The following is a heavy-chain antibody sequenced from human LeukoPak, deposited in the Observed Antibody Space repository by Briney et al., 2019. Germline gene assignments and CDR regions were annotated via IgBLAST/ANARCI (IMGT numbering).Heavy chain of an antibody. CDR3: ARGLVLVPIYNWFDP. D-gene: IGHD6-13*01. J-gene: IGHJ5*02. V-gene: IGHV1-69*13. Sequence: ASVKVSCKASGGTFSSYAISWVRQAPGQGLEWMGGIIPIFGTANYAQKFQGRVTITADESTSTAYMELSSLRAEDTAVYYCARGLVLVPIYNWFDPWGQGTLVTVSS. CDR1: GGTFSSYA. CDR2: IIPIFGTA.